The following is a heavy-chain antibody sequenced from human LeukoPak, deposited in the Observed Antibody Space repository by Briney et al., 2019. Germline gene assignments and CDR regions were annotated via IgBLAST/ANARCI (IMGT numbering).Heavy chain of an antibody. CDR2: ISNDGGGT. CDR1: GFIFNNYG. CDR3: ARAGSGSFDYFDY. J-gene: IGHJ4*02. D-gene: IGHD3-10*01. V-gene: IGHV3-23*01. Sequence: GGSLRLSCAASGFIFNNYGLIWVRQAPGKGLEWVSAISNDGGGTNYADFVRGRFTISRDNSKNTLYLQMNSLRAEDTAVYYCARAGSGSFDYFDYWGQGTLVTVSS.